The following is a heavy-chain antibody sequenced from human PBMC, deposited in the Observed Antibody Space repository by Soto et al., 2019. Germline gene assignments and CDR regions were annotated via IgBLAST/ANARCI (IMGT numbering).Heavy chain of an antibody. J-gene: IGHJ4*02. CDR3: ARGGGYSNPYYFDY. Sequence: SETLSLTCTVSGGSISSYYWSWIRQPPGKGLEWIGYNYYSGSTNYNPSLKSRVTISVDSPKNQFSLKLTSVTAADTAVYYCARGGGYSNPYYFDYWGQGTLVTVSS. CDR1: GGSISSYY. V-gene: IGHV4-59*01. CDR2: NYYSGST. D-gene: IGHD5-18*01.